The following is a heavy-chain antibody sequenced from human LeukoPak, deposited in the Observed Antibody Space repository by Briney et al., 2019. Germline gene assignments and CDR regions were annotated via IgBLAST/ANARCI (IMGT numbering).Heavy chain of an antibody. V-gene: IGHV3-74*01. CDR1: GFTFSHIW. Sequence: GGSLRLSCEASGFTFSHIWMHWVRQAPGKGLVWASRTNTDGSSTNYMDSVKGRFTISRDNAKNTIYLQMNSLRAEDTAVYYCVPSDSSGLDWGQGTLVTVSS. D-gene: IGHD3-22*01. CDR3: VPSDSSGLD. CDR2: TNTDGSST. J-gene: IGHJ4*02.